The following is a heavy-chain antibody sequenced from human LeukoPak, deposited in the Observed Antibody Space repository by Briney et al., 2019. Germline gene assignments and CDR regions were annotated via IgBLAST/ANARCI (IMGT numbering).Heavy chain of an antibody. Sequence: PSETLSLTCTVSGGSISSSSYYWSWIRQPPGKGLEWIGYIYYSGSTNYNPSLKSRVTISVDTSKNQFSLKLSSVTAADTAVYYCARQSSGWSEPIFDYWGQGTLVTVSS. CDR2: IYYSGST. J-gene: IGHJ4*02. CDR3: ARQSSGWSEPIFDY. CDR1: GGSISSSSYY. V-gene: IGHV4-61*05. D-gene: IGHD6-19*01.